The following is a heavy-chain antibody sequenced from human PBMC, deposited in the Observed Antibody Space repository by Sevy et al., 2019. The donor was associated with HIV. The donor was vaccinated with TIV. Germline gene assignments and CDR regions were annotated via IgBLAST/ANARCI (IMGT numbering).Heavy chain of an antibody. CDR2: ISGSGGST. CDR3: AKPRYPMTTVPLVDY. CDR1: GFTFSSYA. J-gene: IGHJ4*02. V-gene: IGHV3-23*01. Sequence: GGCLRLSCAASGFTFSSYAMSWVRQAPGKGLEWVSAISGSGGSTYYADSVKGRFTISRDNSKNTLYLQMNSLRAEDTAVYYCAKPRYPMTTVPLVDYWGQGTLVTVSS. D-gene: IGHD4-17*01.